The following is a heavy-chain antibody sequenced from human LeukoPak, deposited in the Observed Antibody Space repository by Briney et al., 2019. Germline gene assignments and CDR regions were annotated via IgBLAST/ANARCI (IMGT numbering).Heavy chain of an antibody. CDR2: ISGSGGST. CDR3: ARFDSSGYYPHGAFDI. V-gene: IGHV3-23*01. D-gene: IGHD3-22*01. CDR1: GFTFSSYW. Sequence: PGGSLRLSCAASGFTFSSYWMSWVRQAPGKGLEWVSAISGSGGSTYYADSVKGRFTISRDNSKNTLYLQMNSLRAEDTAVYYCARFDSSGYYPHGAFDIWGQGTMVTVSS. J-gene: IGHJ3*02.